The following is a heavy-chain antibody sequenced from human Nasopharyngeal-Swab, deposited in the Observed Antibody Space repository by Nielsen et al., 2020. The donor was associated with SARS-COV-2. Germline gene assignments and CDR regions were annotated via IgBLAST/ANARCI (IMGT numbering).Heavy chain of an antibody. CDR3: ESYSSWYWFAP. CDR2: IHNSGST. CDR1: GGSVSSASSY. J-gene: IGHJ5*02. D-gene: IGHD6-13*01. V-gene: IGHV4-61*01. Sequence: SETLSLTCTVSGGSVSSASSYWNWIRQPLGKGLEWIGYIHNSGSTNYNPSLKNRVTISVDTSKNQFSLKLSSVTAADTAVYYCESYSSWYWFAPWGQGTLVTVSS.